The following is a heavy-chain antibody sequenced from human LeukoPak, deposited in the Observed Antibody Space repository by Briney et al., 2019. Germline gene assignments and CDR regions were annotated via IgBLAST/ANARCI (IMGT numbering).Heavy chain of an antibody. J-gene: IGHJ6*02. CDR2: IFPIDSET. D-gene: IGHD2-15*01. Sequence: GESLKISCKASGYSFSSDWIAWVRQMPGKGLEWMGIIFPIDSETTYSPSFQGQVTISADKCISTAYLQWSSLKASDTAMYYCTRGCSGGSCSRDAMDVWGQGTMVTVSS. V-gene: IGHV5-51*01. CDR3: TRGCSGGSCSRDAMDV. CDR1: GYSFSSDW.